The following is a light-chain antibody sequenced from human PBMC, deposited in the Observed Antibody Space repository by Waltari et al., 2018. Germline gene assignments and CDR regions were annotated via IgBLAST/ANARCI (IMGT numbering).Light chain of an antibody. J-gene: IGKJ1*01. CDR3: QQRSNWPRT. Sequence: EIVLTQSPDTLSLSPGERAPISCRASQSVTNSLAWYQQKPGQAPRLLIYSASNRATGVPARFSGSGSGTDFTLTISSLEPEDFAVYYCQQRSNWPRTFGQGTKVEIK. CDR1: QSVTNS. CDR2: SAS. V-gene: IGKV3-11*01.